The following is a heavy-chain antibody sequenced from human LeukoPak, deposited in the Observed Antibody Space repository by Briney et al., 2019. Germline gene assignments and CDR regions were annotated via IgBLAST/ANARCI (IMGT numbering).Heavy chain of an antibody. CDR3: ARVVSSGWYRDAFDI. V-gene: IGHV4-31*03. Sequence: SSETLSLTCTVSGGSISSGGYYWSWIRQHPGKGLEWIGYIYYSGSTYYNPSLKSRVTKSVDTSKNQFSLKLSSVTAADTAVYYCARVVSSGWYRDAFDIWGQGTMVTVSS. J-gene: IGHJ3*02. CDR1: GGSISSGGYY. CDR2: IYYSGST. D-gene: IGHD6-19*01.